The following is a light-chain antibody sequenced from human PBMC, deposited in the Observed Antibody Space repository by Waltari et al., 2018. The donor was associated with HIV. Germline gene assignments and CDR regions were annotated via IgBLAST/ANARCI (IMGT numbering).Light chain of an antibody. Sequence: QSVLTQPPSVSAAPGQKVTISCSGSSSNIGNNFVSWFQQLPGTAPKLLIYDNTRRPSGIPDRFSGSKSGTSATLSITGLQSGDEADYYCGTWDSSLSAWVFGGGTKLTVL. V-gene: IGLV1-51*01. CDR2: DNT. J-gene: IGLJ2*01. CDR3: GTWDSSLSAWV. CDR1: SSNIGNNF.